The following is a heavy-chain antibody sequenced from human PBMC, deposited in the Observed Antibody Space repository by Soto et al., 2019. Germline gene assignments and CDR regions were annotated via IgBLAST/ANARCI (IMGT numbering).Heavy chain of an antibody. Sequence: GSLRLSCAASGFTFSSYAMSWVRQAPGKGLEWVSAISGSGDSTYYADSVKGRFTISRDNSKNTLYVQMNSLRAEDTAVYYCAKGKYDASGSYYNNLDYWGQGTVVTVSS. J-gene: IGHJ4*02. V-gene: IGHV3-23*01. CDR3: AKGKYDASGSYYNNLDY. D-gene: IGHD3-10*01. CDR2: ISGSGDST. CDR1: GFTFSSYA.